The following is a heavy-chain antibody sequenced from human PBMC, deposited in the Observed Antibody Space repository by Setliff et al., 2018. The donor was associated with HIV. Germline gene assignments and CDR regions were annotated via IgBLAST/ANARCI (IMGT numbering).Heavy chain of an antibody. V-gene: IGHV4-59*01. J-gene: IGHJ6*02. CDR2: IYYSGST. Sequence: SETLSLTCTVSGGSISSYYWSWIRQPPGKGLEWIGYIYYSGSTNYKPSLKSRVTISVDTSKNQFSLELSSVIAADTAVYYCARIFGDQGYYYGMDVWGQGTTVTVSS. CDR3: ARIFGDQGYYYGMDV. D-gene: IGHD3-3*01. CDR1: GGSISSYY.